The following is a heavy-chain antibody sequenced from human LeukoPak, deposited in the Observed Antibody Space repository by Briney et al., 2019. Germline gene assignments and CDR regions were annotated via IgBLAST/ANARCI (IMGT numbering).Heavy chain of an antibody. D-gene: IGHD6-13*01. V-gene: IGHV4-39*01. J-gene: IGHJ4*02. CDR1: GGSISSSSYY. CDR2: IYYSGST. CDR3: ARQKGIAAAGHDY. Sequence: SETLSLTCTVSGGSISSSSYYWGWIRQPPGKGLEWIGSIYYSGSTYYNPSLESRVTISVDTSKNQFSLKLSSVTAADTAVYYCARQKGIAAAGHDYWGQGTLVTVSS.